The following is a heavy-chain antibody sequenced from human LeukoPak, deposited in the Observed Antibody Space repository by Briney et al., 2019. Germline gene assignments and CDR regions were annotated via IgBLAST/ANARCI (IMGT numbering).Heavy chain of an antibody. J-gene: IGHJ4*02. CDR2: IIGSSSYI. Sequence: GGSLRLSCAASGFSFRDYTMNWVRQAPGKGLEWLASIIGSSSYIYFANSVRGRFTISRDNAKNSLYLQMNSLRAEDTAVYYCAKDSPSRTATTEVPVDYWGQGTLVTVSS. V-gene: IGHV3-21*01. CDR3: AKDSPSRTATTEVPVDY. CDR1: GFSFRDYT. D-gene: IGHD1/OR15-1a*01.